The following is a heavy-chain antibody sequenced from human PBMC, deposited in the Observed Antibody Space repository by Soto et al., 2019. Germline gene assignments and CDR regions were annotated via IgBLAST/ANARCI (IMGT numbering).Heavy chain of an antibody. V-gene: IGHV1-69*12. CDR2: LIPIFRTA. CDR1: GGTFSSYA. CDR3: ASVKTQRYYYGMAV. J-gene: IGHJ6*02. Sequence: QVLLVQSGAEVKKPGSSVKVSCKASGGTFSSYAISWVRQAPGQGLEWMGGLIPIFRTADYAQKFQGRVTITADESTSTAYMELSSLRSEDTAVYYWASVKTQRYYYGMAVWGQGTTVTVSS.